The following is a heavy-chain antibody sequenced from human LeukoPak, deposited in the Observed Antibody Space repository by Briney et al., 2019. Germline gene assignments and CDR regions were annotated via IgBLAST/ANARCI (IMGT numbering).Heavy chain of an antibody. V-gene: IGHV3-48*03. J-gene: IGHJ6*04. D-gene: IGHD5-12*01. Sequence: GGSLRLSCAASGFTFSSYELNWVRQAPGKGLEWVSYISSSGSTIYYAAFVKGRFTISRDNAKNSLYLQMISLRAEETAVYYCARDDIVATISQVPYGMDVWGKGTTVTVSS. CDR3: ARDDIVATISQVPYGMDV. CDR2: ISSSGSTI. CDR1: GFTFSSYE.